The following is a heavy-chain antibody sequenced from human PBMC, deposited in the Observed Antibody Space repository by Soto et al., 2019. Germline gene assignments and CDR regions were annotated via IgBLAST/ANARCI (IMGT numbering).Heavy chain of an antibody. J-gene: IGHJ3*02. CDR1: GVSISIPNW. CDR2: IDHSGTT. Sequence: QVQLQESGPGLVKPSGTLSLTCAVSGVSISIPNWWAWVRQAPGKGLEWIGEIDHSGTTNYSPSLNSRVTISLERSKNQFSLRLTSVAAADTAVYFCARGKFYAVDIWGQGTMVTVSS. V-gene: IGHV4-4*02. CDR3: ARGKFYAVDI.